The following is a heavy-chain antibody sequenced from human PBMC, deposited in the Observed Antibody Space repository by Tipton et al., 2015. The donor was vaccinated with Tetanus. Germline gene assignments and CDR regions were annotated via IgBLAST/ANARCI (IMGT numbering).Heavy chain of an antibody. D-gene: IGHD2-15*01. J-gene: IGHJ4*02. CDR3: ARVTLVCSGGSCYPGYFDY. CDR1: GGSISSGGYY. V-gene: IGHV4-61*08. CDR2: IYYSGST. Sequence: TLSLTCTVSGGSISSGGYYWSWIRQHPGKGLEWIGYIYYSGSTNYNPSLKSRVTISVDTSKNQFSLKLSSVTAADTAVYYCARVTLVCSGGSCYPGYFDYWGQGTLVTVSS.